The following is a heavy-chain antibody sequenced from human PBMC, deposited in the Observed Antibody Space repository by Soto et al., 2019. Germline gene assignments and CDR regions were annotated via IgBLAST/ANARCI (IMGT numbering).Heavy chain of an antibody. CDR3: ARHGNYDFWSGYYHYYYGMDV. Sequence: PGESLKISCKGSGYSFTSYWIGWVRQMPGKGLEWMGIIYPGESDTSYSPSFQGQVTISADKSTSTAYLQWSSLKASDTAMYYCARHGNYDFWSGYYHYYYGMDVWGQGTTVTVSS. J-gene: IGHJ6*02. D-gene: IGHD3-3*01. V-gene: IGHV5-51*01. CDR1: GYSFTSYW. CDR2: IYPGESDT.